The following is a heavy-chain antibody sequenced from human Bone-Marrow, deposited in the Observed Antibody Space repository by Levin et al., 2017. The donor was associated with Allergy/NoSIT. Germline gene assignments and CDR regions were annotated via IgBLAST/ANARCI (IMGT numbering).Heavy chain of an antibody. CDR1: GFTFSTYA. D-gene: IGHD2-8*02. J-gene: IGHJ6*02. CDR3: AKDGLRTTAGGFYKYHGMVV. Sequence: GGSLRLSCAASGFTFSTYAMSWVRQAPGKGLEWVSSISKTGINTHYADSVKGRFIISRDNSKNTLYLQMNSLRAEDTAIYFCAKDGLRTTAGGFYKYHGMVVWGQGTTVTVSS. CDR2: ISKTGINT. V-gene: IGHV3-23*01.